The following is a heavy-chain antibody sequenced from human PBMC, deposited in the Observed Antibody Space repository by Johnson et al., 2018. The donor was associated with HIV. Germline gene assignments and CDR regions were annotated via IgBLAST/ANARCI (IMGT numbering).Heavy chain of an antibody. CDR3: ARAKSTVVLHDAFDI. D-gene: IGHD4-23*01. CDR1: GFTFSSYA. V-gene: IGHV3-30-3*01. CDR2: ISYDGSNK. Sequence: HVQLLESGGGVVQPGRSLRLSCAASGFTFSSYAMHWVRQAPVKGLEWVAVISYDGSNKYYADSVKGRFTISRDNSKNTLYLQMNSLRAEDTAVYYCARAKSTVVLHDAFDIWGQGTMVTVSS. J-gene: IGHJ3*02.